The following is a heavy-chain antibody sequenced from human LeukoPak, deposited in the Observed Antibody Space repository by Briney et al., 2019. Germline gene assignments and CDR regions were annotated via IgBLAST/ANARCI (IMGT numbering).Heavy chain of an antibody. J-gene: IGHJ5*01. Sequence: ASVKVSCKASGYTFTGYFMHWVRQAPGQGLEWTGWINPNIGDASYAQKFQGRVTMTRDRSINTAYMELSRLTSDDTAVYYCARMDLDGGDSIGFDSWGQGTLVTVSS. CDR2: INPNIGDA. CDR3: ARMDLDGGDSIGFDS. V-gene: IGHV1-2*02. D-gene: IGHD2-21*02. CDR1: GYTFTGYF.